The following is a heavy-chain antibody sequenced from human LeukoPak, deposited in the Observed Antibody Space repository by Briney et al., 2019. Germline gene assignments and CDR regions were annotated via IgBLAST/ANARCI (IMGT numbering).Heavy chain of an antibody. Sequence: GGSLRLSCAASGFTFSSYWMSWVRQAPGKGLEGVANIKQDGSEKYYVDSVKGRFTISRDNAKNSLYLQMNSLRAEDTAVYYCARDRPYYDFWSGYGMDVWGQGTTVTVSS. D-gene: IGHD3-3*01. J-gene: IGHJ6*02. CDR1: GFTFSSYW. CDR3: ARDRPYYDFWSGYGMDV. V-gene: IGHV3-7*01. CDR2: IKQDGSEK.